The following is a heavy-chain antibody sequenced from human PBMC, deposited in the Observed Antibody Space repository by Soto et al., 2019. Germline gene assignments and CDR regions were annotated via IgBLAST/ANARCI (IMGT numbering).Heavy chain of an antibody. D-gene: IGHD6-25*01. CDR2: ISFSGRS. Sequence: GGSVNSDFYSWTRPPPGKGLEWIGYISFSGRSSYNPSLKSRVTMSADSSKNQFSLTLSSVTAADTAVYYCTRDKLTAAGYYGVDVWGQGTTVTVSS. CDR1: GGSVNSDF. CDR3: TRDKLTAAGYYGVDV. J-gene: IGHJ6*02. V-gene: IGHV4-59*02.